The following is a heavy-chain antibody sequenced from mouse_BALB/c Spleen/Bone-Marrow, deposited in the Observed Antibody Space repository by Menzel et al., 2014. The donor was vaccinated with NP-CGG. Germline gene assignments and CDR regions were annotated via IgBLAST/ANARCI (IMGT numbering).Heavy chain of an antibody. CDR1: GFTFSSYA. CDR3: ARQGLRQAWFAY. CDR2: ISSGGSYT. J-gene: IGHJ3*01. D-gene: IGHD2-2*01. Sequence: EVKLQESGGVLVKPGGSLKLSCAASGFTFSSYAMSWVRQTPEKRLEWVATISSGGSYTYYPDSVKGRFTISRDNAKNTLYLQMSSLRSEDTAMYYCARQGLRQAWFAYWGQGTLVTVSA. V-gene: IGHV5-9-3*01.